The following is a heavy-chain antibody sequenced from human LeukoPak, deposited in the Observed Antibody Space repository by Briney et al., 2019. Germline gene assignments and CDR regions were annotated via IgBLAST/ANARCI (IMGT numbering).Heavy chain of an antibody. J-gene: IGHJ3*02. CDR3: ARDGILAYAFDI. V-gene: IGHV3-7*01. CDR2: IKQDGSEQ. Sequence: GGSLRLSCSASGFSFTTYWVSWVRQAPGKGLEWMANIKQDGSEQYYVDSVKGRFTISRDNANNSLFLQMNSLRADDTAVYYCARDGILAYAFDIWGQGTMVTVSS. D-gene: IGHD1-1*01. CDR1: GFSFTTYW.